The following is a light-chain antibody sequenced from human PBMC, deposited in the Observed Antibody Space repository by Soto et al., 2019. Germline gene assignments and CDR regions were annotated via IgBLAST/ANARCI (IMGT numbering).Light chain of an antibody. CDR2: SAS. CDR1: QGISSH. CDR3: QQLNSHPFT. Sequence: IQLTQSPSSLSAFVGDRVSITCRASQGISSHLAWYQQKPGKAPKLLIYSASTLQSGVPSRFSGSGSGTDFTLTISSLQPEDFATYLCQQLNSHPFTFGGGTKVEIK. V-gene: IGKV1-9*01. J-gene: IGKJ4*01.